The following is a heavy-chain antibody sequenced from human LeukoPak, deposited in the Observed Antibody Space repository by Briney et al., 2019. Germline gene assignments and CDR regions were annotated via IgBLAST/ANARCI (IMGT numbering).Heavy chain of an antibody. CDR2: IYHSGSF. CDR3: ARARLERYMDV. J-gene: IGHJ6*03. Sequence: SGTLSLTCAVSGGSISSNNWWSWVRQSPEKGLEWIAEIYHSGSFNRNPSLKSRVTILVDKSKNQFSLNLTSVTAADTAVYYCARARLERYMDVWGKGTTVTVSS. CDR1: GGSISSNNW. V-gene: IGHV4-4*02. D-gene: IGHD1-1*01.